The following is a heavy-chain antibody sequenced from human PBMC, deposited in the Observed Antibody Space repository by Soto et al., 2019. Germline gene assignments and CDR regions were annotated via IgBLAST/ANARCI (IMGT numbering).Heavy chain of an antibody. CDR3: ARRLVGATMEFDY. CDR1: GGSISSSSYY. CDR2: IYYSGST. Sequence: QLQLQESGPGLVKPSETLSLTCTVSGGSISSSSYYWGWIRQPPGKGLEWIGSIYYSGSTYYNPSLKSRVTISVDTSKNQFSMKLSSVTAADTAVYYCARRLVGATMEFDYWGQGTLVTVSS. D-gene: IGHD1-26*01. J-gene: IGHJ4*02. V-gene: IGHV4-39*01.